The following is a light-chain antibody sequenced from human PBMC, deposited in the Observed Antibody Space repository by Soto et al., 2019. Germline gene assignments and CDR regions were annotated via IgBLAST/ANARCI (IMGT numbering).Light chain of an antibody. CDR3: QQSYSTPLT. CDR2: PAS. V-gene: IGKV1-39*01. CDR1: QSISSY. Sequence: DIQMTQSPSSLSASVGDRVTITCRASQSISSYLNWYQQKPGKAPKLLIYPASSLQSGVPSRFSGSGSGTDFTLTISSLQPEDFATYYCQQSYSTPLTFGPGTKVDIK. J-gene: IGKJ3*01.